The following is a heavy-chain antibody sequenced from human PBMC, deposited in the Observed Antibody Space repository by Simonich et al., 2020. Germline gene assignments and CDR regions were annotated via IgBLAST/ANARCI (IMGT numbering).Heavy chain of an antibody. V-gene: IGHV4-39*01. CDR1: GGSISSSSYY. Sequence: QLQLQESGPGLVKPSETLSLTCTVSGGSISSSSYYWGWIRQPPGKGLEWIGGIYYSGGTYYNPSLKSRVTISGDTSKNQFSLKLSSVTAADTAVYYCARHAGFAFDIWGQGTMVTVSS. CDR2: IYYSGGT. J-gene: IGHJ3*02. CDR3: ARHAGFAFDI. D-gene: IGHD6-13*01.